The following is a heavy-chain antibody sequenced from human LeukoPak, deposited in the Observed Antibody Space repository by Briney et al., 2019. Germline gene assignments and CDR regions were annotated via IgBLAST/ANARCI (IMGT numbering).Heavy chain of an antibody. J-gene: IGHJ4*02. CDR2: INRDGSTT. Sequence: GGSLRLSCAISGFTFSTYWMHWVRQAPGKGLVWVSRINRDGSTTNYADSVKGRFTISRDNSKNTLYLQMNSLRAEDTAVYYCAKDQIGYSYGSPFDYWGQGTLVTVSS. V-gene: IGHV3-74*01. CDR1: GFTFSTYW. D-gene: IGHD5-18*01. CDR3: AKDQIGYSYGSPFDY.